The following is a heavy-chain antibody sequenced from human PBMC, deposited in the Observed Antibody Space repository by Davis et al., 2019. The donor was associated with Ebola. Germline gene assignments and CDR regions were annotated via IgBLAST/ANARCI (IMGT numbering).Heavy chain of an antibody. CDR3: ARDLYDYIWGSYRLSFDY. D-gene: IGHD3-16*02. V-gene: IGHV3-33*05. Sequence: PGGSLRLSCAASGFTFSSYGMHWVRQAPGKGLEWVAVISYDGSNKYYADSVKGRFTISRDNSKNSLYLQMNSLRDEDTAVYYCARDLYDYIWGSYRLSFDYWGQGTLVTVSS. CDR2: ISYDGSNK. CDR1: GFTFSSYG. J-gene: IGHJ4*02.